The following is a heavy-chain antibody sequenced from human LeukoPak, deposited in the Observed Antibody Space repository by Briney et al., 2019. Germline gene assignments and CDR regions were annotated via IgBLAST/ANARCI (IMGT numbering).Heavy chain of an antibody. CDR3: ASLRFLEWSRFDP. Sequence: GASVKVSCKASGGTFSSYAISWVRQAPGQGLEWMGGIIPIFGTANYAQKFQGRVTITADKSTSTAYMELSSLRSEDTAVYYCASLRFLEWSRFDPWGQGPRSPSPQ. J-gene: IGHJ5*02. V-gene: IGHV1-69*06. CDR2: IIPIFGTA. D-gene: IGHD3-3*01. CDR1: GGTFSSYA.